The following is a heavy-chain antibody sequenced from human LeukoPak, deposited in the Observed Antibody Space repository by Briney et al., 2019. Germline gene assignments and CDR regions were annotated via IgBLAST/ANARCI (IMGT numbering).Heavy chain of an antibody. CDR2: ISGSGGST. V-gene: IGHV3-23*01. J-gene: IGHJ6*03. CDR3: ARPSPIDSAYYYYYYMDV. CDR1: GFTFSSYA. Sequence: GGSLRLSCAAPGFTFSSYAMSWVRQAPGKGLEWVSAISGSGGSTYHADSVKGRFTISRDNSKNTLYLQMNSLRAEDTAVYYCARPSPIDSAYYYYYYMDVWGKGTTVTVS. D-gene: IGHD3-16*01.